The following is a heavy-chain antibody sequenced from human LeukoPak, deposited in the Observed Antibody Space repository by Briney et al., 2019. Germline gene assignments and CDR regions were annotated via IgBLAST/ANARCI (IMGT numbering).Heavy chain of an antibody. V-gene: IGHV3-30*04. D-gene: IGHD6-13*01. CDR2: ISYDESNK. CDR3: ARVRDSSNWYVFDI. Sequence: GRSLRLSCAASGFTFSSYPMHWVRQAPGKGLEWVAVISYDESNKYYADSVKGRFTVSRDNSKNTLYLQMNSRRAEDTAVYYCARVRDSSNWYVFDIWGQGTMVTVSS. CDR1: GFTFSSYP. J-gene: IGHJ3*02.